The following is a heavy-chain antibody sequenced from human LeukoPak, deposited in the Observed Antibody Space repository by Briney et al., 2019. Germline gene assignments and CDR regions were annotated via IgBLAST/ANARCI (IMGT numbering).Heavy chain of an antibody. V-gene: IGHV3-7*01. CDR2: IKQDGSEK. CDR3: ARATLGYSYGSTFDY. Sequence: PGGSLRLSCAASGFTFSSYWMSWVRQAPGKGLEWVANIKQDGSEKYYVDSVKGRFTISRDNAKNSLYLQMNSLRAEDTAVYYCARATLGYSYGSTFDYWGQGTLVTASS. CDR1: GFTFSSYW. J-gene: IGHJ4*02. D-gene: IGHD5-18*01.